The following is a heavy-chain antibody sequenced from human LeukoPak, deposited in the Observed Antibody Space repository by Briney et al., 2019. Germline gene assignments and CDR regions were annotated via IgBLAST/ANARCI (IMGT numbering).Heavy chain of an antibody. V-gene: IGHV4-59*01. Sequence: KPSETLSLTCTVSGGSISSYYWSWIRQPPGKGLEWIGYIYYSGSTNYNPSLKSRVTISVATSKNQFSLKLSSVTAADTAVYYCARDTWHGLDYWGQGTLVTVSS. CDR2: IYYSGST. J-gene: IGHJ4*02. CDR3: ARDTWHGLDY. CDR1: GGSISSYY. D-gene: IGHD2/OR15-2a*01.